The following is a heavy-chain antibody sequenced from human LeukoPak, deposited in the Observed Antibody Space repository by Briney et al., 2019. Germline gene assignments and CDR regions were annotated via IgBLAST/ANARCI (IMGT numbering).Heavy chain of an antibody. J-gene: IGHJ4*02. Sequence: VASVTVSCKASGGTFSSYAISWVRQAPGQGLEWMGGIIPIFGTANYAQKFQGRVTITADESTSTAYMVLSSLRSEDTAVYYCASCSGGSCYFPFDYWGQGTLVTVSS. D-gene: IGHD2-15*01. CDR3: ASCSGGSCYFPFDY. V-gene: IGHV1-69*13. CDR1: GGTFSSYA. CDR2: IIPIFGTA.